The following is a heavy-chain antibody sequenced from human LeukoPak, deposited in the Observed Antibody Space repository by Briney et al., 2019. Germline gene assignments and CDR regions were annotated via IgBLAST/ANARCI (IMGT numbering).Heavy chain of an antibody. CDR3: ARVPWSGYYNYFDY. V-gene: IGHV4-38-2*02. CDR2: IYHSGST. CDR1: GGSISSYY. J-gene: IGHJ4*02. Sequence: SETLSLTCTVSGGSISSYYWGWIRQPPGKGLEWIGSIYHSGSTYYNPSLKSRVTISVDTSKNQFSLKLSSVTAADTAVYYCARVPWSGYYNYFDYWGQGTLVTVSS. D-gene: IGHD3-3*01.